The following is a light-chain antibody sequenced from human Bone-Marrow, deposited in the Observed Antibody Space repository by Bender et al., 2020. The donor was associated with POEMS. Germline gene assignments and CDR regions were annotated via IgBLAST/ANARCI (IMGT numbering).Light chain of an antibody. Sequence: QSVLTQPPSVSGAPGQRVTISCTGSSSNIGAGYDIHWYQQLPGTSPKLLIYANTRRPSGVPDRFSGSKSGTSGSLAITGLQATDAEYYYCQSYDSRLNDVVIGRGTKLTV. V-gene: IGLV1-40*01. CDR1: SSNIGAGYD. J-gene: IGLJ2*01. CDR2: ANT. CDR3: QSYDSRLNDVV.